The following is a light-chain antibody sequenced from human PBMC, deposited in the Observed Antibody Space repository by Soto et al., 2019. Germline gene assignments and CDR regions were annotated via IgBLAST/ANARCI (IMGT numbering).Light chain of an antibody. CDR3: TSYTSSFTHL. CDR1: SSDVGGYNY. Sequence: QSVLTQPASVSGSPGQSITISCTGTSSDVGGYNYVSWYQQHPGKAPNLMIFEVSNRPSGVSNRFSCSKSGNTASLTISGLQTEDEADYYCTSYTSSFTHLFGTGTKVTVL. V-gene: IGLV2-14*01. J-gene: IGLJ1*01. CDR2: EVS.